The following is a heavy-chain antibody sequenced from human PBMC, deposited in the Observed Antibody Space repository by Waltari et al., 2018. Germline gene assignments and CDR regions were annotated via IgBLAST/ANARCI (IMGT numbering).Heavy chain of an antibody. CDR1: GYSISSGYY. CDR2: IYHSGST. V-gene: IGHV4-38-2*01. CDR3: ARQTYSGSYPSMYYFDY. D-gene: IGHD1-26*01. J-gene: IGHJ4*02. Sequence: QVQLQESGPGLVKPSETLSLTCAVSGYSISSGYYWGWSRQPPGKGLEWIGSIYHSGSTYYNPSLKSRVTISVDTSKNQFSLKLSSVTAADTAVYYCARQTYSGSYPSMYYFDYWGQGTLVTVSS.